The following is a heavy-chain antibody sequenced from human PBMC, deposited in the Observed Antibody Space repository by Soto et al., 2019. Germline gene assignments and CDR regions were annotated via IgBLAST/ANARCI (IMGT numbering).Heavy chain of an antibody. J-gene: IGHJ6*02. CDR3: AREYCSGGGCLYYYYYGMDV. D-gene: IGHD2-15*01. CDR1: GGSISSGDYY. V-gene: IGHV4-30-4*01. CDR2: IYYSGST. Sequence: SETLSLTCTVSGGSISSGDYYWSWIRQPPGKGLEWIGYIYYSGSTYYNPSLKSRVTISVDTSKNQFSLKLSSVTAADTAVYYCAREYCSGGGCLYYYYYGMDVWGQGTTVTVSS.